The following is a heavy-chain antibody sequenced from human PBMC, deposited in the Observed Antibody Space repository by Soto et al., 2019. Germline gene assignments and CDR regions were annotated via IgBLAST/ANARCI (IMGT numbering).Heavy chain of an antibody. J-gene: IGHJ6*02. Sequence: SETLSLTCAVYGGSFSDYHWSWIRQPPGKGLEWIGEINHGGSTKYNPSLKSRVTISKDTSKKQVSLRLTSVTAADTAVYYCARVSVTIFGVVMGHYYYAMDVWGQGTTVTVSS. D-gene: IGHD3-3*01. CDR1: GGSFSDYH. CDR3: ARVSVTIFGVVMGHYYYAMDV. CDR2: INHGGST. V-gene: IGHV4-34*01.